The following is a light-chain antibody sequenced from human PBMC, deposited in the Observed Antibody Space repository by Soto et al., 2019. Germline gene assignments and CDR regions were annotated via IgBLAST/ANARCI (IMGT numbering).Light chain of an antibody. CDR3: QTWVTGPVV. Sequence: QLVLTQSPSASASLGASVKLACTLSSGHNTYAIAWHQQQPEKGPRYLMRLNSDGSHFKGDGIPNRFSGSSSGAERFLTISRLQSDDEADYYCQTWVTGPVVFGGGTKLTVL. CDR2: LNSDGSH. V-gene: IGLV4-69*01. CDR1: SGHNTYA. J-gene: IGLJ2*01.